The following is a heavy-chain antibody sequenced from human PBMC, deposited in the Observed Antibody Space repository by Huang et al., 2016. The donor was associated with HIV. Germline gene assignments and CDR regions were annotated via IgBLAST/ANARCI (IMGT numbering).Heavy chain of an antibody. Sequence: QVQLVQSGTEVKRSGASVKVSCKVSGYTLTELSMHWARQAPGKGLEWTGGFDPEDGETSYAQKFQGRITMTEDTSTDTAYMELSSLRSEDTAVYYCATRMDRCERYVDTAVQFDYWGQGTLVTVSS. CDR3: ATRMDRCERYVDTAVQFDY. J-gene: IGHJ4*02. D-gene: IGHD5-18*01. CDR1: GYTLTELS. V-gene: IGHV1-24*01. CDR2: FDPEDGET.